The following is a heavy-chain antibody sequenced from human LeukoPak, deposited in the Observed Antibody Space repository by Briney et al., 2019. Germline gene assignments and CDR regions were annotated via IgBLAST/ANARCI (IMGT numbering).Heavy chain of an antibody. CDR3: AKCGALNYYYDSSGYYPYYFDY. J-gene: IGHJ4*02. V-gene: IGHV3-30*02. D-gene: IGHD3-22*01. CDR1: GFTFSGYG. Sequence: GSLRLSCAASGFTFSGYGMHWVRQSPGKGLEWVAFIRYDGSNKYYADSVKGRFTISRDNSKNTLYLQMNSLRAEDTAVYYCAKCGALNYYYDSSGYYPYYFDYWGQGTLVTVSS. CDR2: IRYDGSNK.